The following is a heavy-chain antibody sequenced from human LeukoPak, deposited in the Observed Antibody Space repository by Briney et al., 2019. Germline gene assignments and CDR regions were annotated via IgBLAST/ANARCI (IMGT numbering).Heavy chain of an antibody. V-gene: IGHV5-51*01. CDR1: GYTFTNNW. CDR2: INPADSDS. J-gene: IGHJ4*02. CDR3: AETLGARYYFDS. D-gene: IGHD1-14*01. Sequence: GESLKISCKGSGYTFTNNWIGWVRQMPGKGLEWMGIINPADSDSRYSPSFQGRVTISADKSITTAYLQWTSLKASDTAIYYCAETLGARYYFDSWGQGTLVTVSS.